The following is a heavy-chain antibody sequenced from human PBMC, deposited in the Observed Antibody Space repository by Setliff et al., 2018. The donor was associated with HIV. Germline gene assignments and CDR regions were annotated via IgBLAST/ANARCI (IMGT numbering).Heavy chain of an antibody. D-gene: IGHD1-26*01. CDR1: GFPFDKAW. V-gene: IGHV3-15*01. Sequence: GGSLRLSCTASGFPFDKAWMSWVRQAPGKGLEWVGRIKNIYEGGTTDYAAPVKGRFTISRDDSESTVFLQMNSLKTEDTAVYYCTTAQWVLVGATPFDYWGQGALVTVSS. J-gene: IGHJ4*02. CDR3: TTAQWVLVGATPFDY. CDR2: IKNIYEGGTT.